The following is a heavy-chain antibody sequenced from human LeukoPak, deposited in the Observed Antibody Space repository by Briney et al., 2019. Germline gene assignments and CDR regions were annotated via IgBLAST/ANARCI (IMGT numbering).Heavy chain of an antibody. D-gene: IGHD5-12*01. CDR3: ARASGGSYYYYGMDV. J-gene: IGHJ6*02. CDR1: GGSISSYY. Sequence: SETLSLTCTVSGGSISSYYWSWIRQPPGKGLEWIGYIFSSGYTKYNPSLESRVTISVDTSKNQFSLKLSSVTAADTAVYYCARASGGSYYYYGMDVWGQGTTVTVSS. V-gene: IGHV4-59*01. CDR2: IFSSGYT.